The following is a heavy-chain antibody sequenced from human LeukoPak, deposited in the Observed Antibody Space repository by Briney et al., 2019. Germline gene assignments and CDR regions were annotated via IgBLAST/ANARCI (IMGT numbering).Heavy chain of an antibody. Sequence: ASVKVSCKAFGYSFTGYHLHWVRQAPRRGLEWMGWVNPKTGGTKYARKFQGRVTMTRDTSINTVNMELSRLTSDDTAVYYCAREFSSKLEWLAYVTGDDAFDVWGQGTMITVS. CDR2: VNPKTGGT. CDR3: AREFSSKLEWLAYVTGDDAFDV. J-gene: IGHJ3*01. CDR1: GYSFTGYH. D-gene: IGHD3-3*01. V-gene: IGHV1-2*02.